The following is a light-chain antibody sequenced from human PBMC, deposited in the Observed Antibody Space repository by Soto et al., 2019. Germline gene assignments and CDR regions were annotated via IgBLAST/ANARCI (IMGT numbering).Light chain of an antibody. J-gene: IGLJ2*01. CDR1: SSNIGAGYD. CDR3: QSHDSSLSNAV. CDR2: GNT. V-gene: IGLV1-40*01. Sequence: QTVVTQPHSVSGAPGQRVTISCTGTSSNIGAGYDVHWYQQLPGTAPKLLIYGNTNRPSGVPDRFSGSKSGTSASLAITGLQAEDEADYYCQSHDSSLSNAVFGGGTKLTVL.